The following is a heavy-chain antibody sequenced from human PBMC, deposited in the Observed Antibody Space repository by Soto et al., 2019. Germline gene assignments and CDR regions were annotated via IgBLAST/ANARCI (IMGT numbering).Heavy chain of an antibody. CDR2: INYSGST. V-gene: IGHV4-34*01. CDR3: ARTGIAVAADMYYYYGMDV. J-gene: IGHJ6*02. D-gene: IGHD6-19*01. Sequence: SETLSLTCAVYGGSFSGYYWSWIRQPPGKGLEWIGGINYSGSTNYNPSLKSRVTISVDTSKNQFSLKLSSVTAADTAAYYCARTGIAVAADMYYYYGMDVWGQGTTVTVSS. CDR1: GGSFSGYY.